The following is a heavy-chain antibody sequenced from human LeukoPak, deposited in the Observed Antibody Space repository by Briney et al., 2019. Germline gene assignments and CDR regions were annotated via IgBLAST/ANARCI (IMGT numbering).Heavy chain of an antibody. CDR1: GYTFTGYY. D-gene: IGHD3-3*01. Sequence: GSSVKVSCKASGYTFTGYYMHWVRQAPGQGLEWMGWINPNSGGTNHAQKFQGRVTMTRDTSISTAYMELSRLRSDDTAVYYCARVGPVLRFLEFDPWGQGTLVTVSS. CDR3: ARVGPVLRFLEFDP. V-gene: IGHV1-2*02. J-gene: IGHJ5*02. CDR2: INPNSGGT.